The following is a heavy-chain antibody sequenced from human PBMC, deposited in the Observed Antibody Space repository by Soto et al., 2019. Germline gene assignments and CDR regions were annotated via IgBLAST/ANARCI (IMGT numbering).Heavy chain of an antibody. CDR2: INTDGSST. CDR3: TRGLGGGSC. CDR1: GYTFSSFW. V-gene: IGHV3-74*01. J-gene: IGHJ4*02. D-gene: IGHD2-15*01. Sequence: EVQLVESGGGLIQPGGSLRLSCAASGYTFSSFWMHWVRQAPGKGLVWVSRINTDGSSTSYADTVEGRFTISRDNAKNTLYLQMNSLRAEDTAVYYCTRGLGGGSCWGQGTLVTVSS.